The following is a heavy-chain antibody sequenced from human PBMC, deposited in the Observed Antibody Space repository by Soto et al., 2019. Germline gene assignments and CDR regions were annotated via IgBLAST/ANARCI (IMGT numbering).Heavy chain of an antibody. J-gene: IGHJ5*02. CDR2: INPHGGST. CDR3: ARASGGNFGRIIEGNNSFAP. V-gene: IGHV1-46*01. Sequence: SVKVSCKAPRDTFTSYYINWVRQAPGQGLEWMGVINPHGGSTAYAQKFKGRVTLTRGTSASTVYMEVSSLTSEDTAMYYCARASGGNFGRIIEGNNSFAPWGQGTMV. D-gene: IGHD1-26*01. CDR1: RDTFTSYY.